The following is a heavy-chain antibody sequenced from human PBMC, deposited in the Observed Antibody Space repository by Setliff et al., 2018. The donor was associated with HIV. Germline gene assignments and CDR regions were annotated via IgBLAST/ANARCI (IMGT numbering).Heavy chain of an antibody. CDR3: ARRGRDGVFIMFATGFDP. CDR2: TTYVGIT. Sequence: SETLSLTCNVSGSSVTSSSFYWGWIRQPPGKGLEWIGSTTYVGITSFSPSLKSRVAISVGTSENQFSLKLNSVTAADTAVYYCARRGRDGVFIMFATGFDPWGQGALVTVSS. CDR1: GSSVTSSSFY. J-gene: IGHJ5*02. V-gene: IGHV4-39*01. D-gene: IGHD2-8*01.